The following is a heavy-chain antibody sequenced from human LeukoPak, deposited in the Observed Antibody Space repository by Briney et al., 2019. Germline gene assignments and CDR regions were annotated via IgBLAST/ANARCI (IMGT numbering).Heavy chain of an antibody. D-gene: IGHD2-15*01. J-gene: IGHJ5*02. CDR3: ARDPVDSVVAENWFDP. Sequence: GGSLRLSCAASGFTFSSYGMHWVRQAPGKGLEWVAVISYDGSNKYYADSVKGRFTISRDNSKNTLYLQMNSLRSEDTAVYYCARDPVDSVVAENWFDPWGQGTLVTVSS. V-gene: IGHV3-30*03. CDR1: GFTFSSYG. CDR2: ISYDGSNK.